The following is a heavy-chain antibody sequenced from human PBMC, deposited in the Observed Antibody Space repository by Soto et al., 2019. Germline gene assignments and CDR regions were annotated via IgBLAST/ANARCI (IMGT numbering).Heavy chain of an antibody. CDR3: ARRRGIGVPGPDGCDF. CDR2: IWYDGSNK. D-gene: IGHD6-13*01. CDR1: GFTFSSYG. V-gene: IGHV3-33*01. Sequence: QVQLVESGGGLVQPGRSLRLSCAASGFTFSSYGMHWVRQAPGKGLEWVAVIWYDGSNKYYPDSVKGRFTISRDNSKNTRYLQRNSLRADDTAVYYCARRRGIGVPGPDGCDFWGQGT. J-gene: IGHJ4*02.